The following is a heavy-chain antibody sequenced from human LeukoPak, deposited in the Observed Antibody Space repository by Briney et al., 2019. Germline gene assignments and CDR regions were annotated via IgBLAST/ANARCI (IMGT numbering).Heavy chain of an antibody. J-gene: IGHJ6*02. D-gene: IGHD5-18*01. CDR2: ISSSSSYI. Sequence: GGSLRLYCAASGFTFSSYAMHWVRQAPGKGLEWVSSISSSSSYIYYANSVKGRLTISRDHAKNSLYLKMNSLRAEDTAVYYCARVLGYSYGTLIYYGMDVWGQGTTVTVSS. V-gene: IGHV3-21*01. CDR1: GFTFSSYA. CDR3: ARVLGYSYGTLIYYGMDV.